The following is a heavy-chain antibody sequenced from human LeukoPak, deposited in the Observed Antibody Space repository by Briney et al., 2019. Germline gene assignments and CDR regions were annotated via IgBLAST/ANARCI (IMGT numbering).Heavy chain of an antibody. D-gene: IGHD6-13*01. CDR3: ASPRGRWYAY. J-gene: IGHJ4*02. CDR2: IYYSGST. V-gene: IGHV4-39*01. Sequence: PSETLSLTCTVSGGPISSSSYYWGWIRQPPGKGLEWIGSIYYSGSTYYNPSLKSRVTISVDTSQNQFSLKLSSVTAADTAVYYCASPRGRWYAYWGQGTLVTVSS. CDR1: GGPISSSSYY.